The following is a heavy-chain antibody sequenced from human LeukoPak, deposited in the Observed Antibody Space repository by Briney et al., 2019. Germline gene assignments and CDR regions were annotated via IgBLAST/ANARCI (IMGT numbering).Heavy chain of an antibody. V-gene: IGHV3-21*01. CDR3: ARVNNFIEH. D-gene: IGHD1/OR15-1a*01. J-gene: IGHJ4*02. Sequence: GGSLRPACAPSASTSSSLSIKCVRQAPGNWLEWVSTISSGGSHEYYADSVRGRFTISRDNAKNSLYLQMNSLRAEDTAVYYCARVNNFIEHWGQGILVTVSP. CDR1: ASTSSSLS. CDR2: ISSGGSHE.